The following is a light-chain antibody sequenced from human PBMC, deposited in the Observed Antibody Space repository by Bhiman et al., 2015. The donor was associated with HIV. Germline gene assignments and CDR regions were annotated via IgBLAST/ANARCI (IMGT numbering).Light chain of an antibody. CDR2: YGT. V-gene: IGLV3-21*01. CDR3: LAWDTSTHYV. J-gene: IGLJ1*01. CDR1: NIGSRS. Sequence: SYVLTQPPSVSVAPGQTAKITCGGNNIGSRSVHWYRQRPGQAPVLVIYYGTERPSGIPERFSGSNSGTTATLTIGGTQAMDEADYYCLAWDTSTHYVFGTGTKVTVL.